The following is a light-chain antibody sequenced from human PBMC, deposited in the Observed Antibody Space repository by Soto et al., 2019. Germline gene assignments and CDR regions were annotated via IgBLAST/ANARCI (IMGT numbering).Light chain of an antibody. CDR1: QSVSSN. CDR2: HAS. V-gene: IGKV3-15*01. CDR3: QQYNKWPLT. Sequence: EIVMTQSPATLSVSPGERATLSCRASQSVSSNLAWYQQKPGQAPRLLIYHASTRATGIPARFSASGSGTEFTLTISSLQSEDFAVYYCQQYNKWPLTFGGGTKMEIK. J-gene: IGKJ4*01.